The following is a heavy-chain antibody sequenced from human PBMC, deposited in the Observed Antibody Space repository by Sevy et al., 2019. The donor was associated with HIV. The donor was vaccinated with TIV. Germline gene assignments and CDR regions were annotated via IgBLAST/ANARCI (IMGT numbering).Heavy chain of an antibody. J-gene: IGHJ3*02. CDR2: ISYDGSNK. Sequence: GGSLRLSCAASGFTFSSYAMHWVRQAPGKGLEWVAVISYDGSNKYYADSVKGRFTISRDNSKNTLYLQMNSLRAEDTAVYYCARDVRRREAFDIWGQGTMVTVSS. V-gene: IGHV3-30-3*01. CDR1: GFTFSSYA. CDR3: ARDVRRREAFDI.